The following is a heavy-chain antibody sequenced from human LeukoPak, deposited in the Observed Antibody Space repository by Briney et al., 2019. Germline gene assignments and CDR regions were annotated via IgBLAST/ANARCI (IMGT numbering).Heavy chain of an antibody. CDR2: INHSGST. J-gene: IGHJ6*03. Sequence: SETLSLTCAVYGGSFSGYYWSWIRQPPGKGLEWIGEINHSGSTNYNPSLKSRVTISVDPSKNQFSLKLSSVTAADTAVYYCARGYQGFWRPYYYYNMDVWGKGTTVTVSS. D-gene: IGHD3-3*01. V-gene: IGHV4-34*01. CDR1: GGSFSGYY. CDR3: ARGYQGFWRPYYYYNMDV.